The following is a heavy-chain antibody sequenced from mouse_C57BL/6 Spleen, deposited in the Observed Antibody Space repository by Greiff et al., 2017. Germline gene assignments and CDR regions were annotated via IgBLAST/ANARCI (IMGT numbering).Heavy chain of an antibody. D-gene: IGHD1-1*01. J-gene: IGHJ1*03. V-gene: IGHV5-4*03. CDR3: ARGYYGSSYGGNWYFDG. CDR2: ISDGGSYT. CDR1: GFTFSSYA. Sequence: EVMLVESGGGLVKPGGSLKLSCAASGFTFSSYAMSWVRQTPEKRLEWVATISDGGSYTYYPDNVKGRFTISRDNANNNLYLQLSHLKSEDTAMYYCARGYYGSSYGGNWYFDGWGTGTTVTVSS.